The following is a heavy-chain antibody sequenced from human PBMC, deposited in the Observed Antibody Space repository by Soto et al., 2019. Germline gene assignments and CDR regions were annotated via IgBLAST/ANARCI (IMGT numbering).Heavy chain of an antibody. D-gene: IGHD1-26*01. V-gene: IGHV4-59*08. Sequence: SETLSLTCTVSGGSISSYSWSWIRQPPGKGLEWIGYISYSGSTNYNPSLNSRVTISLDTSKNQFSLKLSSVTAADTAVYYCARIAAGRSSDYWGQGTLVTVSS. J-gene: IGHJ4*02. CDR3: ARIAAGRSSDY. CDR1: GGSISSYS. CDR2: ISYSGST.